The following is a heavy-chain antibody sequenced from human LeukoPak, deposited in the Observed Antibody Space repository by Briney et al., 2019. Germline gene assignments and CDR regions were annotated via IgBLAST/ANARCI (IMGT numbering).Heavy chain of an antibody. CDR1: AFTFSDNY. D-gene: IGHD3-22*01. J-gene: IGHJ4*01. V-gene: IGHV3-11*01. Sequence: GGSLRLSCAVSAFTFSDNYMTWIRQAPGKGLESVSYISPSGTDISYADSVKGRFTISRDNAKNSLYLQMNSLRAEDTAVYYCNTDSLVMNYWGQGTLVTVSS. CDR3: NTDSLVMNY. CDR2: ISPSGTDI.